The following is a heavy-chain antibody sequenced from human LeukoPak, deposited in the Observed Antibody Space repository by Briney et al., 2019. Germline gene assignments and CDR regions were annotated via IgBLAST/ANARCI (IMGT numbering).Heavy chain of an antibody. Sequence: SETLSLTCAVYGGSFSGYYWSWIRQPPGKGLEWIGEINHSGSTNYNPSLKSRVTISVDTSKNQLSLKLSSVTAADTAVYYCARGRGSGSYYYYYYYLYVWGKGTTVTVSS. V-gene: IGHV4-34*01. J-gene: IGHJ6*03. CDR2: INHSGST. CDR1: GGSFSGYY. D-gene: IGHD3-10*01. CDR3: ARGRGSGSYYYYYYYLYV.